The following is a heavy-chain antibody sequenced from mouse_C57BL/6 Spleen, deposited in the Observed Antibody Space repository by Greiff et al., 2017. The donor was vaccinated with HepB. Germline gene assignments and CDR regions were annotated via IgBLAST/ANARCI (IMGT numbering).Heavy chain of an antibody. CDR3: ALITTGLWFAD. CDR2: GDPEDGET. CDR1: GFTINDYY. D-gene: IGHD1-1*01. V-gene: IGHV14-2*01. J-gene: IGHJ3*01. Sequence: VPVKQSGAGLVKPGASVKLSCTASGFTINDYYMHWVKQRTGPGLGWIGRGDPEDGETKYAPKFQGKATITSDTPSNTAFLQLSSLTSADTAVYYCALITTGLWFADWGQGALVTVSA.